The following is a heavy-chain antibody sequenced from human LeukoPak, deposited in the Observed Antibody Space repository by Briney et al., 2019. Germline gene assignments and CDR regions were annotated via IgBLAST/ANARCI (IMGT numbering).Heavy chain of an antibody. V-gene: IGHV3-9*01. D-gene: IGHD3-16*02. Sequence: GGSLRLSCAASGFTFDDYAMHWVRQAPGKGLEWVSGISWISGSIGYADSVKGRFTISRDNAKNSLYLQMNSLRAEDTALYYCAKARSGGVIVPRYFDYWGQGTLVTVSS. CDR1: GFTFDDYA. J-gene: IGHJ4*02. CDR3: AKARSGGVIVPRYFDY. CDR2: ISWISGSI.